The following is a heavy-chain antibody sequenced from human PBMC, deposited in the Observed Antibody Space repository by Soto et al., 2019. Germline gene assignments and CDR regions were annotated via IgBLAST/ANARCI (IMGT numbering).Heavy chain of an antibody. V-gene: IGHV4-39*01. D-gene: IGHD6-13*01. Sequence: PSATLSLTCTVSGDSIGSSSYWGWIRQPPGKGLEWIGSIYSTGNTYYNPSLNSQVTISVDTSKNQFSLNVISVTAADTAVYYCRRSSRYSTDVWGQGTTVT. CDR3: RRSSRYSTDV. CDR1: GDSIGSSSY. CDR2: IYSTGNT. J-gene: IGHJ6*02.